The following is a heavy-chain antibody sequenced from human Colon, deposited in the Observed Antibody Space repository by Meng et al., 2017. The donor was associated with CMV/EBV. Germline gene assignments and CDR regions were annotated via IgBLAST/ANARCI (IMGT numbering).Heavy chain of an antibody. CDR1: GFAFSESG. Sequence: SLKISCAASGFAFSESGMHWIRQSPGKGLEWVAGITWTSGSTGYADSVRGRFTISRDNAKNSLYLQMNSLRLEDTALYYCAKDLSNYASLPMDFWGQGTPVTVSS. CDR3: AKDLSNYASLPMDF. D-gene: IGHD4-11*01. CDR2: ITWTSGST. J-gene: IGHJ4*02. V-gene: IGHV3-9*01.